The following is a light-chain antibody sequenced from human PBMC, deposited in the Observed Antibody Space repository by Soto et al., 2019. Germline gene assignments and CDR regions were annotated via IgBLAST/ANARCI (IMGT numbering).Light chain of an antibody. V-gene: IGKV3-20*01. Sequence: EIVLTQSPGILSLSPGVRVSLSCGASQSISSSFLAWYQQKPSQAPRLLIYGASSRATGIPDRFSGSGSGTDFTLTISRLEPEDFAVYYCQQYGSSSITFGQGTRLEIK. CDR1: QSISSSF. CDR2: GAS. CDR3: QQYGSSSIT. J-gene: IGKJ5*01.